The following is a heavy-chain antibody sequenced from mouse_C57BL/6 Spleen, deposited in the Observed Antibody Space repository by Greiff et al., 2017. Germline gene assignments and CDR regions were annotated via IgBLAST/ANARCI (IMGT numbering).Heavy chain of an antibody. J-gene: IGHJ4*01. V-gene: IGHV5-17*01. CDR2: ISSGSSTI. CDR1: GFTFSDYG. D-gene: IGHD2-12*01. CDR3: ARRSYYPYYYAMDY. Sequence: EVQRVESGGGLVKPGGSLKLSCAASGFTFSDYGMHWVRQAPEKGLEWVAYISSGSSTIYYADTVKGRFTISRDNAKNTLFLQMTSLRSEDTAMYYCARRSYYPYYYAMDYWGQGTSVTVSS.